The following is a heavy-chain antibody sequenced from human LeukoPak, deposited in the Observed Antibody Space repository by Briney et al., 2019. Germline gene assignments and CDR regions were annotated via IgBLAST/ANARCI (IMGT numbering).Heavy chain of an antibody. CDR1: GGTFSSYA. CDR3: GRVTFYAFDI. D-gene: IGHD3-3*02. CDR2: IIPIFGTA. V-gene: IGHV1-69*01. J-gene: IGHJ3*02. Sequence: SVKVSCKASGGTFSSYAISWVRQAPGQGLEWMGGIIPIFGTANYAQKFQGRVTITADESTSTAYMELSSLRSEDTAVYYCGRVTFYAFDIWGQGTMVTVSS.